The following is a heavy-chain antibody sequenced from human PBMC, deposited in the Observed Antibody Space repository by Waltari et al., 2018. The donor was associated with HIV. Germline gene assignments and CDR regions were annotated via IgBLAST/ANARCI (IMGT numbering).Heavy chain of an antibody. CDR3: AGSRSSGSSVYYGMDV. CDR2: IYHSGST. CDR1: VGSITSSNW. V-gene: IGHV4-4*02. Sequence: QVQLQESGPGLVKPSGTLSLTCAVSVGSITSSNWWSWVRQPPGKGLEWIGEIYHSGSTNYNPSLKSRVTISLDKSKNQFSLKLSSVTAADTALYYCAGSRSSGSSVYYGMDVWGQGTTVTVSS. J-gene: IGHJ6*02. D-gene: IGHD3-22*01.